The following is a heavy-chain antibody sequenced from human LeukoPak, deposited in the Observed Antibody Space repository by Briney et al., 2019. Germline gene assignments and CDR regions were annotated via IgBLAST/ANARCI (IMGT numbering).Heavy chain of an antibody. CDR2: ISHTSECT. D-gene: IGHD3-10*01. J-gene: IGHJ4*02. CDR3: AKGSSAGRPYYFDY. V-gene: IGHV3-23*01. Sequence: PGGSLRLSCAASGFTFSSYTMSWVRQAPGKGLEWVSAISHTSECTYHADSVKGRFTISRGNSKNTLYLQMNSLRAEDTAMYYCAKGSSAGRPYYFDYWGQGTLVTVSS. CDR1: GFTFSSYT.